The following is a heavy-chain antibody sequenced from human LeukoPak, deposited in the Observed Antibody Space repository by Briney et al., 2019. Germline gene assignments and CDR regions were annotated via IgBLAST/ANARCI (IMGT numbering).Heavy chain of an antibody. CDR2: IYPGDSDT. D-gene: IGHD2-15*01. Sequence: GESLKISCKGSGYSFTSYWIGWVRQMPGKGLEWMGIIYPGDSDTRYSPSFQGQVTISADKSISTTYLQWSSLKASDTAMYYCARLPLYCSGGSCHFDYWGQGTLVTVSS. CDR1: GYSFTSYW. J-gene: IGHJ4*02. V-gene: IGHV5-51*01. CDR3: ARLPLYCSGGSCHFDY.